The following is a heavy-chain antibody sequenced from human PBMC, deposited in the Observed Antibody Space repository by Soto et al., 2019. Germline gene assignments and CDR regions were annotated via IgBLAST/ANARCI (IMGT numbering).Heavy chain of an antibody. Sequence: QVQLQQWGAGLLKPSETLSLTCAVYGGSFSGYSWTWIRQPPGTGLEWIGEINHSGSTNYNPSLKSRVTISVDTSKSQFSLKLTSVTAADTAVYYCARDKLTGLFDYWGQGTLVTVSS. CDR2: INHSGST. CDR1: GGSFSGYS. V-gene: IGHV4-34*01. J-gene: IGHJ4*02. CDR3: ARDKLTGLFDY.